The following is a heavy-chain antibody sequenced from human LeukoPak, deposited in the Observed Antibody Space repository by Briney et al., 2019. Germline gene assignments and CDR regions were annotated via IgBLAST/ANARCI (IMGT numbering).Heavy chain of an antibody. V-gene: IGHV3-23*01. D-gene: IGHD3-9*01. Sequence: GGSLRLSCAASGFTFSSYAMSWVRQAPGKGLEWVSAISGSGGSTYYADSVKGRFTISRDNSKNTLYLQMNSLRAEDTAVYYCAKPHQDRCYDILTGLFPPFDYWGQGTLVTVSS. J-gene: IGHJ4*02. CDR1: GFTFSSYA. CDR2: ISGSGGST. CDR3: AKPHQDRCYDILTGLFPPFDY.